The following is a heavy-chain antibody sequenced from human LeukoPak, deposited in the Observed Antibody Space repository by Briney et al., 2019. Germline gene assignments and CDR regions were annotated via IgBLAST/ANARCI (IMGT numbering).Heavy chain of an antibody. D-gene: IGHD1/OR15-1a*01. CDR2: IYHSGST. CDR1: GASIRGDY. Sequence: PSETLSLTCTVSGASIRGDYWAWIRQPPGKELEWIGYIYHSGSTNYNPSLRSRVTISVDKSKNQFSLRLSSVTAADTAVYYCARDRGWSNDNHYYGMDVWGQGTTVTVSS. CDR3: ARDRGWSNDNHYYGMDV. J-gene: IGHJ6*02. V-gene: IGHV4-59*01.